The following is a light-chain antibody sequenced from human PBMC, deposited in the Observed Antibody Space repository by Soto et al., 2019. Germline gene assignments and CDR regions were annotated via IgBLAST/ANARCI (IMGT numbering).Light chain of an antibody. Sequence: DIQLTQSPSFLSASVGDRVTITCRASQGIRSYLAWYQQRPGKAPELLIYGASTLRPGGASRFSGSGSGTEFTLTISSLQPEDFATYFCQQLNSHPRTFGQGTKLEIK. CDR3: QQLNSHPRT. CDR2: GAS. V-gene: IGKV1-9*01. CDR1: QGIRSY. J-gene: IGKJ2*01.